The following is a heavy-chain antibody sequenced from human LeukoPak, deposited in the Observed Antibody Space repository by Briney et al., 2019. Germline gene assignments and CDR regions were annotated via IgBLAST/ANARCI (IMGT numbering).Heavy chain of an antibody. CDR1: GYTFTAYY. V-gene: IGHV1-2*02. D-gene: IGHD1-7*01. Sequence: GASVKVSCKASGYTFTAYYIHWVQQAPGQGLEWMGWINPNSGGTSYAQKFQGKVTMTRDTSISTAYMELSSLRSDDTAVYYCARADWNYANYWGQGTLVTVSS. CDR3: ARADWNYANY. CDR2: INPNSGGT. J-gene: IGHJ4*02.